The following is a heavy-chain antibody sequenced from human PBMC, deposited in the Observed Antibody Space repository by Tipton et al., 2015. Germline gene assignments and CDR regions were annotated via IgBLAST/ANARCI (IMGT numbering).Heavy chain of an antibody. CDR1: GGSFSGYY. V-gene: IGHV4-34*01. J-gene: IGHJ4*02. CDR3: ARARGRHGGLFDS. Sequence: TLSLTCAVYGGSFSGYYWTWIRQPPGKGLEWIGEINHGGSTNYNPSLKSRVTISVDTSKNQFSLKMSSVTASDTAVYYCARARGRHGGLFDSWGQGILVTVSS. CDR2: INHGGST. D-gene: IGHD4-23*01.